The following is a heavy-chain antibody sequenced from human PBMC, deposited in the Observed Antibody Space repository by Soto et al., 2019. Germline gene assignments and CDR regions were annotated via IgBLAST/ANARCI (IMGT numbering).Heavy chain of an antibody. D-gene: IGHD1-26*01. Sequence: SQTLSLTCAISGDSVSSNSAAWNWIRQSPSRGLEWLGRTYYKSKWYNDYAVSVKSRITINPDTSKNRFSLQLNSVSPEDTAVYYCTREVDEGPNWSDPWGQATLVTVSS. V-gene: IGHV6-1*01. J-gene: IGHJ5*02. CDR1: GDSVSSNSAA. CDR2: TYYKSKWYN. CDR3: TREVDEGPNWSDP.